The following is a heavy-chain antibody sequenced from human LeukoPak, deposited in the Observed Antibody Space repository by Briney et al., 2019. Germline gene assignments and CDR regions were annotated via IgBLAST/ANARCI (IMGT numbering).Heavy chain of an antibody. CDR1: GGTFSSYA. CDR3: ASGYYSNYGFY. J-gene: IGHJ4*02. V-gene: IGHV1-69*05. CDR2: IIPIFGTA. D-gene: IGHD4-11*01. Sequence: ASVKVSCKAPGGTFSSYAISWVRQAPGQGLEWMGGIIPIFGTANYAQKFQGRVTMTTDTSTSTAYMELRSLRSDDTAVYYCASGYYSNYGFYWGQGTLVTVSS.